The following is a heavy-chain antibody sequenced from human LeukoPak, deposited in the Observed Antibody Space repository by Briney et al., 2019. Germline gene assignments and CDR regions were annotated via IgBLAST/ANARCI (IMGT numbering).Heavy chain of an antibody. Sequence: GGSLRLSCAASGFTFSSYGMHWVRQAPGKGLGGVALISYDGSNKYYADSVKGRFTISRDNSNNPLYLQMNSLRAEDTAVYYCAREYSDYGYYYNMEVWGQGTTVTVSS. V-gene: IGHV3-30*03. CDR2: ISYDGSNK. CDR1: GFTFSSYG. CDR3: AREYSDYGYYYNMEV. D-gene: IGHD5-12*01. J-gene: IGHJ6*02.